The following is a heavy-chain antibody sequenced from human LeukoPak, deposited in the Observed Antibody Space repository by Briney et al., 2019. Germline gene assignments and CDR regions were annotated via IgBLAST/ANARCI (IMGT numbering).Heavy chain of an antibody. V-gene: IGHV1-69*04. Sequence: SVKVSCKASGGTFISYAISWVRQAPGQGLEWMGRIIPILGIANYAQKFQGRVTITADKSTSTAYTELSSLRSEDTAVYYCARCSSPMVRGAPFDCWGQGTLVTVSS. CDR1: GGTFISYA. J-gene: IGHJ4*02. D-gene: IGHD3-10*01. CDR2: IIPILGIA. CDR3: ARCSSPMVRGAPFDC.